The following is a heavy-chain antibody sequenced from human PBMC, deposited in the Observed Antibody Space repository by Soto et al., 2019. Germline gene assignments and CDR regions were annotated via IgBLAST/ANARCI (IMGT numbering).Heavy chain of an antibody. CDR3: AKLGGSVPSRYCSGGSCYEGFVDY. CDR1: GFTFSSYA. CDR2: ISGSGGST. J-gene: IGHJ4*02. V-gene: IGHV3-23*01. D-gene: IGHD2-15*01. Sequence: GGSLRLSCAASGFTFSSYAKSWVRQAPGKGLEWVSAISGSGGSTYYADSVKGRFTISRDNSKNTLYLQMNSLRAEDTAVYYCAKLGGSVPSRYCSGGSCYEGFVDYWGQGTLVTVSS.